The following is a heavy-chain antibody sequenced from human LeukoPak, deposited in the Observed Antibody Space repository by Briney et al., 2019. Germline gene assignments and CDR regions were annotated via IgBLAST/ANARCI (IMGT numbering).Heavy chain of an antibody. CDR3: ARDNWGTPDGIDGFDL. CDR1: GFTFSRFW. V-gene: IGHV3-7*05. Sequence: GGSLRLSCAASGFTFSRFWMTWVRQAPGKGLEWVADIKQDGSEIRSGDSVKGRFTISRDNAKNSLYLQMYNLRVEDTAVYYCARDNWGTPDGIDGFDLWGQGTVVTVA. D-gene: IGHD7-27*01. J-gene: IGHJ3*01. CDR2: IKQDGSEI.